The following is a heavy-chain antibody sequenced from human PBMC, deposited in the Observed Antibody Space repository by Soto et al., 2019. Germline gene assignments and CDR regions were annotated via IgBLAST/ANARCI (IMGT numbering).Heavy chain of an antibody. D-gene: IGHD3-22*01. J-gene: IGHJ6*02. Sequence: EVQLVESGGGLVQPGGSLRLSCAASGFTFSSFHMNWVRQAPGRGLEWVAYITSRSDTIYYSDSVKGRFTISRDNGKNXXFLQMNSLRDEDTAVYYCARVVVVSPPGYYYAMDVWGQGTTVTVSS. CDR1: GFTFSSFH. CDR3: ARVVVVSPPGYYYAMDV. CDR2: ITSRSDTI. V-gene: IGHV3-48*02.